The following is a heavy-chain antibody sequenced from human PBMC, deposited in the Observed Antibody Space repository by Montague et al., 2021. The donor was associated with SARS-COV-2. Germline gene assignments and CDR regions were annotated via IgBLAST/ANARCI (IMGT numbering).Heavy chain of an antibody. CDR3: AKDFDCSSNYCYTTGCVFSSYGMDV. J-gene: IGHJ6*02. D-gene: IGHD2-2*01. V-gene: IGHV3-43*02. CDR2: IVGDADRA. CDR1: GFNFGEYT. Sequence: SLRLSCAASGFNFGEYTMYWVRQVPGRGLEWVSLIVGDADRAHYADSVMGRFTVSRDNSKNSLFLEMHSLRSEDAGLYYCAKDFDCSSNYCYTTGCVFSSYGMDVWGQGTTVTVSS.